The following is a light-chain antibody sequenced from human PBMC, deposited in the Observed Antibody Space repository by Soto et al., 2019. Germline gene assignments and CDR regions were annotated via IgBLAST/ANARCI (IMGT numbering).Light chain of an antibody. CDR3: QKYNSFST. V-gene: IGKV1-5*03. CDR1: QSITTW. CDR2: KTS. J-gene: IGKJ1*01. Sequence: DIQMTQSPSTLSASVGDRVTITCRASQSITTWVAWYQQRPGKAPNLLIYKTSSLASGVPSRFSSSGSGTEFTLTISSLQPDDFATYYCQKYNSFSTFGQGTKVEIK.